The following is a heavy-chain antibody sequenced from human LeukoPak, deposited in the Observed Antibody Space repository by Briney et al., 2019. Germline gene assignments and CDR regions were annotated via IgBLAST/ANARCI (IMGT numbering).Heavy chain of an antibody. CDR1: GFTLSDYY. J-gene: IGHJ4*02. Sequence: GGSLRLSCAASGFTLSDYYMGWIRQAPGKGLEWVSYSSSSGSTIYYADSVKGRFAISRDNAKNSLYLQINSLRAEDTAVYYCARRRDFIDYWGQGTLVAVSS. V-gene: IGHV3-11*01. D-gene: IGHD3/OR15-3a*01. CDR2: SSSSGSTI. CDR3: ARRRDFIDY.